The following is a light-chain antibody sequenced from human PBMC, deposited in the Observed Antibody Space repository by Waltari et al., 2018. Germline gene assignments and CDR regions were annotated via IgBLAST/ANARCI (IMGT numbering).Light chain of an antibody. J-gene: IGLJ2*01. CDR2: VNSDGSH. CDR1: SGHSTNI. V-gene: IGLV4-69*01. Sequence: QLVLTQSPSASASLGASVKLTCTLSSGHSTNIIAWLQQQPDKGPRYLMNVNSDGSHNKGGGIPDRFAGSSSGAERYRTISSLQSEDEADYYCQTGGHGTWVFGGGTRLTVL. CDR3: QTGGHGTWV.